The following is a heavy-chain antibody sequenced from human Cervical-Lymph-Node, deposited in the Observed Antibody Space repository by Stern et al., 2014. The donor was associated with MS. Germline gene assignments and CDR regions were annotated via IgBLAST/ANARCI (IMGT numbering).Heavy chain of an antibody. CDR1: GGSVRSPSHY. J-gene: IGHJ6*02. CDR3: ARDGAIFARYGMDV. D-gene: IGHD3-3*01. V-gene: IGHV4-61*01. Sequence: QLQESGPGLVEPSETLSLTCTVSGGSVRSPSHYWSWIRQPPGKGLEWIGYIYYLGATNYNPSLESRVTISVDTSKNQFSLRLSSVTAADTAVYYCARDGAIFARYGMDVWGQGTTVTVSS. CDR2: IYYLGAT.